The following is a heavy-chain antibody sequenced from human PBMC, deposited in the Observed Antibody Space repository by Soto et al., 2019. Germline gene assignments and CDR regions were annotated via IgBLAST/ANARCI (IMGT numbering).Heavy chain of an antibody. CDR1: GGSISSSNW. CDR3: AREVWFGELLIYYYGMDV. V-gene: IGHV4-4*02. D-gene: IGHD3-10*01. Sequence: SETLSLTCAVSGGSISSSNWWSWVRQPPGKGLEWIGEIYHSGSTNYNPSLKSRVTISVDKSKNQFSLKLSSVTAADTAVYYCAREVWFGELLIYYYGMDVWGQGTTVTVSS. CDR2: IYHSGST. J-gene: IGHJ6*02.